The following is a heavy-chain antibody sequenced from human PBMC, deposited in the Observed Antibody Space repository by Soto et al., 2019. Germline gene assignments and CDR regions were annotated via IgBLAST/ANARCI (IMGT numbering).Heavy chain of an antibody. CDR2: IYYSGST. V-gene: IGHV4-30-4*01. D-gene: IGHD4-17*01. CDR3: ARGYGDAYYYYGMDV. Sequence: SETLSLTCTVSGGSISSGDYYWSWIRQPPGKGLEWIGYIYYSGSTYYNPSLKSRVTISVDTSKNQFSLKLSSVTAADTAVYYCARGYGDAYYYYGMDVWGQGTTVTAP. J-gene: IGHJ6*02. CDR1: GGSISSGDYY.